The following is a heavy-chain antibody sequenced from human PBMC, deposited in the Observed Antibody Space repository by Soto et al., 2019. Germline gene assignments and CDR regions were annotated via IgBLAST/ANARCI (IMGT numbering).Heavy chain of an antibody. Sequence: LSLTCAVSGGSISSGGSSWTWIRQPPGKGLEWIGYIYHSGSTYYNPSLKSRVTISVDRSKNQFSLKLTSVTAADTAVYYCARGAVVNFDSWGQGTLVTVSS. V-gene: IGHV4-30-2*01. CDR1: GGSISSGGSS. D-gene: IGHD3-22*01. J-gene: IGHJ4*02. CDR3: ARGAVVNFDS. CDR2: IYHSGST.